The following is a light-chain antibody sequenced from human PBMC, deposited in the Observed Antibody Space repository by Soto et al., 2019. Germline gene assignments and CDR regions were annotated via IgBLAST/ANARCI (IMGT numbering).Light chain of an antibody. CDR1: QAIRDD. CDR2: AAS. Sequence: IQMTQSPSSLSASVGDRVTITCRASQAIRDDLAWYQQKPGNAPNLLIYAASNLQGGVPSRFSGSGSGTYFTLTIISLQPEDSATYYCQQDYNYPRTFGQGTKVDI. J-gene: IGKJ1*01. CDR3: QQDYNYPRT. V-gene: IGKV1-6*01.